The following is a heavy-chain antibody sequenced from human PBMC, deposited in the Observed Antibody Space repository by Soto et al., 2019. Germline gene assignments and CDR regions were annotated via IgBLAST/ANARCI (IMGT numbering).Heavy chain of an antibody. D-gene: IGHD3-16*01. CDR1: GYRFSSSL. CDR3: TKGANSPFDS. J-gene: IGHJ4*02. CDR2: VYPSDSDV. Sequence: PGESLKISFQGTGYRFSSSLIGWVRQKPVKGLEWLGNVYPSDSDVRYSPAFEGQVTISADNSINTAYLQLLNLKASETAIYYCTKGANSPFDSCGQRTRVTFCS. V-gene: IGHV5-51*01.